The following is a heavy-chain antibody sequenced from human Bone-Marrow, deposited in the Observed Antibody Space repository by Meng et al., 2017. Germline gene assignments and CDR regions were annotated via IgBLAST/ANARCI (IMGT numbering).Heavy chain of an antibody. CDR2: IYYSGST. CDR3: ARDGPDAFDI. CDR1: GGSISSSSYY. V-gene: IGHV4-39*07. J-gene: IGHJ3*02. Sequence: SETLSLTCTVSGGSISSSSYYWGWIRQPPGKGLEWIGSIYYSGSTYYNPSLKSRVTISVDTSKNQFSLKLSSVTAADTAVYYCARDGPDAFDIWGQGTMVTVSS.